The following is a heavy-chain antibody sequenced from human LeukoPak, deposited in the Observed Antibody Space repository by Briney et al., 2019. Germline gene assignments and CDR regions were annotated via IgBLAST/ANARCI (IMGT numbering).Heavy chain of an antibody. CDR2: ISAYNGNT. V-gene: IGHV1-18*01. D-gene: IGHD1-26*01. CDR1: GYTFTSYG. Sequence: GASVKVSCKASGYTFTSYGISWVRQAPGQGLEWMGWISAYNGNTNYAQKLQGRVTMTTDTSTSTAYMELRSLRSDDTAVYYCARGSERIVGATGSVYWGQGTLVTVSS. CDR3: ARGSERIVGATGSVY. J-gene: IGHJ4*02.